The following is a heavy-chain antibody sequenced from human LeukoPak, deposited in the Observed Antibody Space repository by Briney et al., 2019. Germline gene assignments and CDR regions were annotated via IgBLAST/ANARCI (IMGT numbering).Heavy chain of an antibody. J-gene: IGHJ4*02. Sequence: GRSLRLSCAASGFTFRTYAMHWVRQAPGKGLEWVAAISYDGSNKYYADSVKGRFTISRDNSKNTLYLQMNSLRAEDTAVYYCARGVEMAFFDYWGQGTLVTVSS. CDR2: ISYDGSNK. V-gene: IGHV3-30*14. CDR3: ARGVEMAFFDY. D-gene: IGHD5-24*01. CDR1: GFTFRTYA.